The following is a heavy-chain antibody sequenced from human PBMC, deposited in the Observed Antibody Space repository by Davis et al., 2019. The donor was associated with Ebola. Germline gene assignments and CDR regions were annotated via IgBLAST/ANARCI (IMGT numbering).Heavy chain of an antibody. V-gene: IGHV4-34*01. CDR3: ASSVFGVVINPYYFEY. CDR1: GRSSTGYY. CDR2: INHSGST. Sequence: SETLSLTCAVYGRSSTGYYWSWIRQPPGKGLEWIGEINHSGSTNYNPSLKSRVTISIDTSKNQFSLKLSSVTAADTAVYYCASSVFGVVINPYYFEYWAQGTLVTVSS. J-gene: IGHJ4*02. D-gene: IGHD3-3*01.